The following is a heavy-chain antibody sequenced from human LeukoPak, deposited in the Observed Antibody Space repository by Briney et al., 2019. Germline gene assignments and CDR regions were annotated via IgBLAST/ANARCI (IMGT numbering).Heavy chain of an antibody. CDR3: AGSSSSGWYEDDY. CDR2: IYYSGST. D-gene: IGHD6-19*01. CDR1: GGSISSSSYY. J-gene: IGHJ4*02. Sequence: SETLSLTCTVSGGSISSSSYYWGWIRQPPGKGLGWIGSIYYSGSTYYNPSLKSRVTISVDTSKNQFSLKLSSVTAADTAVYYCAGSSSSGWYEDDYWGQGTLVTVSS. V-gene: IGHV4-39*01.